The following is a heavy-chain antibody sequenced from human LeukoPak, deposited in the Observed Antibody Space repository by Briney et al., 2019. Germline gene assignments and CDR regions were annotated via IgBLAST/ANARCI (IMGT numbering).Heavy chain of an antibody. D-gene: IGHD3-10*01. CDR3: ARVPRDTMVRGVIED. J-gene: IGHJ4*02. V-gene: IGHV4-30-4*01. CDR2: IYYSGST. CDR1: GGSISSGDYY. Sequence: PSETLSLTCTVSGGSISSGDYYWSWIRQPPGKGLDWIGYIYYSGSTYYNPSIKSRVTISVDTSKNQFSLKLSSVTAADTAVYYCARVPRDTMVRGVIEDWGQGTLVTVSS.